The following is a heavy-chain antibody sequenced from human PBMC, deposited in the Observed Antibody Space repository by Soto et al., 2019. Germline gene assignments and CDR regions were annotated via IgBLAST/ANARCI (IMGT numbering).Heavy chain of an antibody. J-gene: IGHJ6*02. CDR1: GGTFSSYA. V-gene: IGHV1-69*13. D-gene: IGHD6-13*01. CDR3: ARGVGSSWAHYYYYGMDV. CDR2: IIPIFGTA. Sequence: GASVKVSCKASGGTFSSYAISWVRQAPGQGLEWMGGIIPIFGTANYAQKFQGRVTITADESTSTAYMELSSLRSEDTAVYYCARGVGSSWAHYYYYGMDVWGQGTTVTVSS.